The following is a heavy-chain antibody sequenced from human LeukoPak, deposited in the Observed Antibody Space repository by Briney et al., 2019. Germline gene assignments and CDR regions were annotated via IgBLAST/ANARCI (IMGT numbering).Heavy chain of an antibody. D-gene: IGHD3-3*01. J-gene: IGHJ5*02. CDR1: GGSISSSSYY. Sequence: SETLSLTCTVSGGSISSSSYYWGWIRQPPGRGLEWIGSIYYSGSTYYNPSLKSRVTISVDTSKNQFSLKLSSVTAADTAVYYCARGIFEYYDFWSGYYSKFDPWGQGTLVTVSS. V-gene: IGHV4-39*07. CDR3: ARGIFEYYDFWSGYYSKFDP. CDR2: IYYSGST.